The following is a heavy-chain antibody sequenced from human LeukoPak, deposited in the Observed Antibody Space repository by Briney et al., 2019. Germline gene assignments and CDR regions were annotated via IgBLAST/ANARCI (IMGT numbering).Heavy chain of an antibody. J-gene: IGHJ4*02. CDR2: MNPNSGNT. CDR1: GYTFTSYD. D-gene: IGHD3-22*01. V-gene: IGHV1-8*01. Sequence: ASVKVSCKASGYTFTSYDINWVRQATGQGLEWMGWMNPNSGNTSYAQKFQGRVTMTRNTSISTAYMELSSLRSEDTAVYYCARVKPDYYDSSGYGYWGQGTLVTVSS. CDR3: ARVKPDYYDSSGYGY.